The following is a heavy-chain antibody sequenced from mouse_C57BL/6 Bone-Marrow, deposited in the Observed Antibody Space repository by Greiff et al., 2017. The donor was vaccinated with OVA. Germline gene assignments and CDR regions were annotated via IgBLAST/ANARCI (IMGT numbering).Heavy chain of an antibody. V-gene: IGHV1-81*01. D-gene: IGHD4-1*01. J-gene: IGHJ2*01. CDR2: IYPRSGNT. Sequence: QVQLQQSGAELARPGASVKLSCKASGYTFTSYGISWVKQRTGQGLEWIGGIYPRSGNTYYNEKFKGKATMNADKSSSTAYMELRSLTSEDSSVYFCASPNWDAPDFDYWGQGTTLTVSS. CDR1: GYTFTSYG. CDR3: ASPNWDAPDFDY.